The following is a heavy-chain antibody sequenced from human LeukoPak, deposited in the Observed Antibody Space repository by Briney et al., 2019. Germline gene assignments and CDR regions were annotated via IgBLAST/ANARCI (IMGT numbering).Heavy chain of an antibody. CDR3: AKASVAIPQYCNS. V-gene: IGHV3-23*01. Sequence: PGGSLRLSCEASGFTFGNYAMNWVRQAPGKGLEWVSTISGTGSSTYYGDSAKGRFTISRDNSKDTLFLQLNSLTAADTAMYFCAKASVAIPQYCNSWGQGTLVTVSS. D-gene: IGHD2-2*02. J-gene: IGHJ5*02. CDR1: GFTFGNYA. CDR2: ISGTGSST.